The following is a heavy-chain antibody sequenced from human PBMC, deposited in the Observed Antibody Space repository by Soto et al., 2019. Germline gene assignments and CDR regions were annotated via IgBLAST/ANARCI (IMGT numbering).Heavy chain of an antibody. V-gene: IGHV1-18*01. J-gene: IGHJ4*01. D-gene: IGHD2-8*02. Sequence: ASVKGSCKACGDTFSNILISWVRQAPGQGLEWMGWISSYNGNTNYAQNLQDRVTMTTDTSTSTAYMELRSLRSDDTAVYYCASDPRYCTVGSCYGHYLFAFWGQGTLVTVSS. CDR3: ASDPRYCTVGSCYGHYLFAF. CDR1: GDTFSNIL. CDR2: ISSYNGNT.